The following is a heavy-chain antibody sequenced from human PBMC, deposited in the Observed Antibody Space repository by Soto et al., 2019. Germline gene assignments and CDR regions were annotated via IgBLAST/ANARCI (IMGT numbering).Heavy chain of an antibody. J-gene: IGHJ3*02. Sequence: ASVKVSCKASGYTFTSYGISWVRQAPGQGLEWMGWISAYNGNTNNAQKLQGRVTMTTDTSTSTAYMELRSLRSDDTAVYYCARDRGITIFGVVIITAFDIWGQGTMVT. CDR1: GYTFTSYG. V-gene: IGHV1-18*01. CDR2: ISAYNGNT. CDR3: ARDRGITIFGVVIITAFDI. D-gene: IGHD3-3*01.